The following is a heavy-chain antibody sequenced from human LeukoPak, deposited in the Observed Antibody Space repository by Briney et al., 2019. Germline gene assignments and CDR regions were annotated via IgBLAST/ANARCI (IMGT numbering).Heavy chain of an antibody. V-gene: IGHV4-30-4*01. Sequence: SETLSLTCTVSGGSISNSDYFWSWVRQPPGRGLEWIGHIYYSGSTYYNPSLKSRLIMSLDTSKNQFSLKVTSVTAADTAVYYCARESDIVVVPAARPSVYFQHWGQGTLVTVSS. CDR1: GGSISNSDYF. CDR3: ARESDIVVVPAARPSVYFQH. CDR2: IYYSGST. J-gene: IGHJ1*01. D-gene: IGHD2-2*01.